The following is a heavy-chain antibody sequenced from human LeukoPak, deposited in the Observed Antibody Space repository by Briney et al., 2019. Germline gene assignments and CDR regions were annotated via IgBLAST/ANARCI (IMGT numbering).Heavy chain of an antibody. CDR1: GGTFSSYA. J-gene: IGHJ6*02. Sequence: GASVKVSCKASGGTFSSYAISWVRQAPGQGLEWMGGIIPIFGTANYAQKFQGRVTITADESTSTAYMELSSLRSEDTAVYYCARDPGYYDFWSGYPEAPLGYGMDVWGQGTTVAVSS. V-gene: IGHV1-69*13. D-gene: IGHD3-3*01. CDR3: ARDPGYYDFWSGYPEAPLGYGMDV. CDR2: IIPIFGTA.